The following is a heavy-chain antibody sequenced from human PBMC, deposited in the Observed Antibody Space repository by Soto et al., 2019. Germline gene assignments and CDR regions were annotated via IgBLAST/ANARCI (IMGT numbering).Heavy chain of an antibody. D-gene: IGHD2-2*01. J-gene: IGHJ4*02. CDR1: GGSISSGDYY. Sequence: SETLSLTCTVSGGSISSGDYYWSWIRQPPGKGLEWIGYIYYSGSTYYNPSLKSRVTISVDTSKNQFSLKLSSVTAADTAVYYCARGRRGGYCSSTSCRYFDYWGQGTLVTVSS. CDR3: ARGRRGGYCSSTSCRYFDY. V-gene: IGHV4-30-4*01. CDR2: IYYSGST.